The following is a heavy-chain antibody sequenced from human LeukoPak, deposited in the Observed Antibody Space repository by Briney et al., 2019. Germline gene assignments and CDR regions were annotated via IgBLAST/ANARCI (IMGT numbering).Heavy chain of an antibody. CDR1: GGSISSYY. Sequence: SETLSLTCTVSGGSISSYYWSWIRQPPGKGLEWIGYIYYSGSTNYNPSLKSRVTISVDTSKNQFSLKLSSVTAADTAVYYCARSPAYDYVWGSYRQRTYYFDYWGQGTLVTVSS. J-gene: IGHJ4*02. D-gene: IGHD3-16*02. V-gene: IGHV4-59*12. CDR2: IYYSGST. CDR3: ARSPAYDYVWGSYRQRTYYFDY.